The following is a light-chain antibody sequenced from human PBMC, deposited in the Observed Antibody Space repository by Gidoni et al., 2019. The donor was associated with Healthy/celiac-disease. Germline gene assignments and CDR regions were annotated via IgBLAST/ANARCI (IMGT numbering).Light chain of an antibody. CDR2: EVS. CDR3: SSYTSSSTVV. J-gene: IGLJ2*01. CDR1: SSDVGGYNY. Sequence: QSALTQTASVSASPAQSITISCTGTSSDVGGYNYVYWYQQHPGKAPKLMIYEVSNRPSGVSNRFSGSKSGNTASLTISGLQAEDEADYYCSSYTSSSTVVFGGGTKLTVL. V-gene: IGLV2-14*01.